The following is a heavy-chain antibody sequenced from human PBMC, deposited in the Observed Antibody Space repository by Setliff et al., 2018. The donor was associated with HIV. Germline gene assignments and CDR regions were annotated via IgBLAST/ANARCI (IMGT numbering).Heavy chain of an antibody. Sequence: GESLKISCHLSGYSFVDFWIGGVRQMPGKGLEWVGFIYPGDPDSRYSPSFRGQFTISADKSTTTAYLDWASLKASDTAMYYCAKHFSPGSGLYSKARGMDVWGQGTTVTVSS. CDR3: AKHFSPGSGLYSKARGMDV. J-gene: IGHJ6*02. V-gene: IGHV5-51*01. CDR2: IYPGDPDS. D-gene: IGHD6-19*01. CDR1: GYSFVDFW.